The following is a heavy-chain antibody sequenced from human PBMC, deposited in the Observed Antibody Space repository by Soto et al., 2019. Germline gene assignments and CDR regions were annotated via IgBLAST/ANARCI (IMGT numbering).Heavy chain of an antibody. Sequence: QVQLVQSGAEVKKPGSSVKVSCKASGGTFSSYTISWVRQAPGQGLEWMGRIIPILGIANYAQKFQGRVTIPAXXSXSXXYMELSSLRSEDTAVYYCARDLSSYGSGSTDWFDPWGQGTLVTVSS. J-gene: IGHJ5*02. V-gene: IGHV1-69*08. CDR1: GGTFSSYT. D-gene: IGHD3-10*01. CDR2: IIPILGIA. CDR3: ARDLSSYGSGSTDWFDP.